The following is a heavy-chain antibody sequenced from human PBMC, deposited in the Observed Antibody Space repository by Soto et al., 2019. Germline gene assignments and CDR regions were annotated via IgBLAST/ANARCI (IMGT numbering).Heavy chain of an antibody. CDR2: INAGNGNT. D-gene: IGHD3-16*01. V-gene: IGHV1-3*01. CDR3: ASKTRGGYYYYGMDV. CDR1: GYSFTSYA. Sequence: XSVKVSCNASGYSFTSYAMHWVRQAPGQRLEWMGWINAGNGNTKYSQKFQGRVTITRDTSASTAYMELSSLRSEDTAVYYCASKTRGGYYYYGMDVCGQRTTVTVSS. J-gene: IGHJ6*02.